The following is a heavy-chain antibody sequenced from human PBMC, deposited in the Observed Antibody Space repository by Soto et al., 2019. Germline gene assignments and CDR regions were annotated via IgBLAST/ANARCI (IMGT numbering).Heavy chain of an antibody. J-gene: IGHJ4*02. CDR1: GGSISSSNW. D-gene: IGHD3-10*01. Sequence: SETLSLTCAVSGGSISSSNWWSWVRQPPGKGLEWIGEIYHSGSTYYNPSLKSRVTISVDTSKNQFSLKLSSVTAADTAVYYCARHPQRWGGDYWGQGTLVTVSS. CDR2: IYHSGST. CDR3: ARHPQRWGGDY. V-gene: IGHV4-4*02.